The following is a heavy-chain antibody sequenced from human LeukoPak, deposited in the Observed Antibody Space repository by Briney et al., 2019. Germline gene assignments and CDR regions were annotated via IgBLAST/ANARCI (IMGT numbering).Heavy chain of an antibody. CDR3: ARLAAAAHNYYFDY. V-gene: IGHV4-59*01. Sequence: TLSLTCTVSDGSISSDYWSWIRQPPGKGLECIGYIYYSGSTNYNPSLKSRVTISLDTSKNQFSLKLSSVTAADTAVYYCARLAAAAHNYYFDYWGQGTLVTVSS. D-gene: IGHD6-25*01. CDR1: DGSISSDY. CDR2: IYYSGST. J-gene: IGHJ4*02.